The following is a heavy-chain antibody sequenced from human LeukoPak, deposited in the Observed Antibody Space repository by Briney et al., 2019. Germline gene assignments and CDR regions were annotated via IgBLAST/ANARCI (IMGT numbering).Heavy chain of an antibody. V-gene: IGHV4-34*01. Sequence: SETLSLTCAVYGGSFSGYCWSWIRQPPGKGLEWIGEINHSGSTSHNPSLKSRVTISVDTSKNQFSLKLSSVTAADTAVYYCARGPYGSGTPLNYWGQGTLVTVSS. CDR3: ARGPYGSGTPLNY. J-gene: IGHJ4*02. CDR1: GGSFSGYC. D-gene: IGHD3-10*01. CDR2: INHSGST.